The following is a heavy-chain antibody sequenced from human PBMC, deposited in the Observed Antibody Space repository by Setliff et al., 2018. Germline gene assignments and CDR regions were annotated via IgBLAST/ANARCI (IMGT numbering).Heavy chain of an antibody. D-gene: IGHD2-15*01. CDR1: GESFSNNY. Sequence: PSETLSLTCSVYGESFSNNYWSWIRQTPGKGLEWIGESNHGGSTSYHPSLKSRLTMSVDTSKNQFSLKLTSVTAADTSVYYCARFACSGGSCYLSSSDYWGQGTLVTVSS. V-gene: IGHV4-34*01. CDR3: ARFACSGGSCYLSSSDY. J-gene: IGHJ4*02. CDR2: SNHGGST.